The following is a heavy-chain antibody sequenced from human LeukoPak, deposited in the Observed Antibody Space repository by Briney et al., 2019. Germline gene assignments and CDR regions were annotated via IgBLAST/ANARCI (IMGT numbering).Heavy chain of an antibody. CDR2: ISGSGGST. Sequence: PGGSLRLSCAASGFTFSSYAMSWVRQAPGKGLEWLSAISGSGGSTYYADSVKGRFTISRDNSKNTLYLQMNSLRAEDTAVYYCAKDSYYYGSGSLSWGQGTLVTVSS. CDR3: AKDSYYYGSGSLS. D-gene: IGHD3-10*01. CDR1: GFTFSSYA. J-gene: IGHJ4*02. V-gene: IGHV3-23*01.